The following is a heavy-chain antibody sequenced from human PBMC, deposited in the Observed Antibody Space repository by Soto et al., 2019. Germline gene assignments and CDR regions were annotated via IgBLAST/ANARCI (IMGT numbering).Heavy chain of an antibody. Sequence: EVQLVESGGGLVQPGGSLRLSCEASGFIFSHYWIHWFRQAPGKGLVWVSRINSDGSSTNYADYVKGRFTISRDNAKNTVFLKMNSLSAEDTAVYYCASSARGSYGDYNWGPGILVTVSS. J-gene: IGHJ4*02. D-gene: IGHD4-17*01. CDR1: GFIFSHYW. CDR2: INSDGSST. CDR3: ASSARGSYGDYN. V-gene: IGHV3-74*01.